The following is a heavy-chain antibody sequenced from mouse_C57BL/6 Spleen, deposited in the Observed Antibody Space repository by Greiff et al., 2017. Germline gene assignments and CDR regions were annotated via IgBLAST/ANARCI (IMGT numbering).Heavy chain of an antibody. CDR2: INPNNGGT. D-gene: IGHD3-2*02. CDR3: ARDSSGYRNYAMDY. V-gene: IGHV1-18*01. CDR1: GYTFTDYN. Sequence: EVQLQQSGPELVKPGASVKIPCKASGYTFTDYNMDWVKQSHGKSLEWIGDINPNNGGTISNQKFQGKATLTVDKSSSTAYMELRSLTSEDTAVYYCARDSSGYRNYAMDYWGQGTSVTVSS. J-gene: IGHJ4*01.